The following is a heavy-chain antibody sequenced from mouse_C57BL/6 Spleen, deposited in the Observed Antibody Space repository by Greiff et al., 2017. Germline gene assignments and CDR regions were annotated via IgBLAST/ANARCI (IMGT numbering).Heavy chain of an antibody. D-gene: IGHD1-1*01. CDR2: IYIGNGYT. Sequence: EVKLQESGAELVRPGSSVKMSCKTSGYTFTSYGINWVKQRPGQGLEWIGYIYIGNGYTEYNEKFKGKATLTSDTSSSTAYMQLSSLTSEASAIYFCARSDFVTTVVATPYAMDYWGQGTSVTVSS. J-gene: IGHJ4*01. CDR1: GYTFTSYG. CDR3: ARSDFVTTVVATPYAMDY. V-gene: IGHV1-58*01.